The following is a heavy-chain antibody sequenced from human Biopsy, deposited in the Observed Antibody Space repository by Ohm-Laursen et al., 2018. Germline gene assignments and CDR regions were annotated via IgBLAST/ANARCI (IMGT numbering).Heavy chain of an antibody. J-gene: IGHJ4*02. Sequence: SETLSLTCAVSGGSISSGGSYWSWIRQRPGKGLEWIGYIFNSANTYYNPSLKNLITISGDTSKNQFSLKLNSVTAADTAVYYCAAYYYDSSGYFYAFLYWGQGTLVTVSS. D-gene: IGHD3-22*01. CDR1: GGSISSGGSY. V-gene: IGHV4-31*01. CDR2: IFNSANT. CDR3: AAYYYDSSGYFYAFLY.